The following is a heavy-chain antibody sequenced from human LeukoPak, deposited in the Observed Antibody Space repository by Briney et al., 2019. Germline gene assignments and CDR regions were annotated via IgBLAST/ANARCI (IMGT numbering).Heavy chain of an antibody. J-gene: IGHJ6*02. CDR2: IYRNADGGTT. V-gene: IGHV3-15*05. CDR1: GFTFSNAL. Sequence: PGGSLRLSCAASGFTFSNALMTWVRQAPGRGLEWVGRIYRNADGGTTDYAAPVKCRFTISRDDSKNTLYLQMNSLKTEDTAVYYCTTDNCSTTTCYAASNYYYGLDAWGQGTSVTVSS. CDR3: TTDNCSTTTCYAASNYYYGLDA. D-gene: IGHD2-2*01.